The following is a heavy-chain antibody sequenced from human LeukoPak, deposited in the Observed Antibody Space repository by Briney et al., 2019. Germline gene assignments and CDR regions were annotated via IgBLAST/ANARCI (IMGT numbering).Heavy chain of an antibody. CDR3: ARTGPAAMDY. Sequence: SETLSLTCAVYGGSFSGYYWSWIRQPPGKGLEWIGEINHSGSTNYNPSLKSRVTISVDTSKNRFSLKLSSVTAADTAVYYCARTGPAAMDYWGQGTLVTVSS. J-gene: IGHJ4*02. V-gene: IGHV4-34*01. CDR1: GGSFSGYY. D-gene: IGHD2-2*01. CDR2: INHSGST.